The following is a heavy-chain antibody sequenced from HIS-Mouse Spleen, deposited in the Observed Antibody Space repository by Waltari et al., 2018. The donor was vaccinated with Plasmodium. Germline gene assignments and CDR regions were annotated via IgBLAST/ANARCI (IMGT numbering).Heavy chain of an antibody. CDR3: ARDRITGTSYFDY. CDR1: VGSISSISYY. Sequence: QLQLQESGPGLVKPSETLSLTCTVSVGSISSISYYWVWIRQPPGKGLEWIGSIYYSGSTYYNPSLKSRVTISVDTSKNQFSLKLSSVTAADTAVYYCARDRITGTSYFDYWGQGTLVTVSS. J-gene: IGHJ4*02. D-gene: IGHD1-7*01. V-gene: IGHV4-39*07. CDR2: IYYSGST.